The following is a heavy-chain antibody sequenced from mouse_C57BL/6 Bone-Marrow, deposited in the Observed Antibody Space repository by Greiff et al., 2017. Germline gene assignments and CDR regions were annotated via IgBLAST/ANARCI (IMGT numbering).Heavy chain of an antibody. CDR2: IDPANGNT. J-gene: IGHJ2*01. CDR3: ARDYYYGSSLYYFDY. Sequence: EVQLQQSVAELVRPGASVKLSCTASGFNIKNTYMHWVKQRPEQGLEWIGRIDPANGNTKYAPKFQGKATINADTSSNTDYLQLSSLTSEDTAIYYCARDYYYGSSLYYFDYWGQGTTLTVSS. CDR1: GFNIKNTY. D-gene: IGHD1-1*01. V-gene: IGHV14-3*01.